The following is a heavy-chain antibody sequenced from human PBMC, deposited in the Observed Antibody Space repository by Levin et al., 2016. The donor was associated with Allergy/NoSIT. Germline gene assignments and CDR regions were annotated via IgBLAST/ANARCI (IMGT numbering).Heavy chain of an antibody. D-gene: IGHD3-22*01. CDR2: VYPGDSDT. CDR3: ATMGRYYDSSGPDS. V-gene: IGHV5-51*01. J-gene: IGHJ5*01. Sequence: KVSCKGSGYSFTNYWIGWVRQMPGKGLEWMGFVYPGDSDTRYGPSFRGQVIISADTSSTTAYLHWSSLKASDTAVYYCATMGRYYDSSGPDSWGQGTLVTVSS. CDR1: GYSFTNYW.